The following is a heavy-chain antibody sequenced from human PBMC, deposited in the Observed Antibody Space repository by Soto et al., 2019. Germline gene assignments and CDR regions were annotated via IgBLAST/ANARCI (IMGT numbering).Heavy chain of an antibody. Sequence: FMRHCCKGPGFIIGDYSVRRVGEAPGKGVGWVGSIRSKSYYGTTEYAASVRGRFTMSRDDSNGIAYLQMNSLKTEDIAVYYCSRYRVAADLSDFDYWGQGTLVTVSS. D-gene: IGHD6-13*01. CDR3: SRYRVAADLSDFDY. J-gene: IGHJ4*02. V-gene: IGHV3-49*04. CDR1: GFIIGDYS. CDR2: IRSKSYYGTT.